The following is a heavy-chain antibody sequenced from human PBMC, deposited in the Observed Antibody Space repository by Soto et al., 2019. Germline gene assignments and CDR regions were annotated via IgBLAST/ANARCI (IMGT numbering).Heavy chain of an antibody. CDR3: AKDPPSEKLQPDYGMDV. CDR1: GLTFSTSA. J-gene: IGHJ6*02. V-gene: IGHV3-23*01. D-gene: IGHD2-15*01. CDR2: ISASGRST. Sequence: WWSLRVCCAASGLTFSTSAMSWVRQAPGKGLEWVSLISASGRSTDYADSVKGRFTISRDNSKSTVYLQMNSLRADDTAVYYCAKDPPSEKLQPDYGMDVWGQGTTVTVSS.